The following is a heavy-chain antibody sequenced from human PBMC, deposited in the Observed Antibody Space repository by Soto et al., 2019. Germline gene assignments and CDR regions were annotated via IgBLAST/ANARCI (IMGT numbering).Heavy chain of an antibody. J-gene: IGHJ4*02. CDR1: GFTFDNYG. CDR2: ISWNSGSI. V-gene: IGHV3-9*01. Sequence: EVQLVESGGGLVQPGRSLRLSCVASGFTFDNYGMHWVRQAPGKGLEWVSGISWNSGSIGHADSVEGRFTISRDNAKNSLYLQMNSLRAEDTALYYCAKGAGSGYYVSFDYWGQGTLVTVSS. D-gene: IGHD3-22*01. CDR3: AKGAGSGYYVSFDY.